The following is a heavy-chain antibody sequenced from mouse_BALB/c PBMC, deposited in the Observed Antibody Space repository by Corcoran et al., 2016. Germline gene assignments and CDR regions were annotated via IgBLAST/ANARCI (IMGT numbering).Heavy chain of an antibody. Sequence: QIQLVQSGPELKKPGETVKISCKASGYTFTNYGMNWVKQAPGKGLKWMGWINTYTGEPTYADDFKGRFAFSLETSASTAYLQINNLKNEDTATYFGARVLYYTDYWGQGTTLTASS. V-gene: IGHV9-3-1*01. CDR3: ARVLYYTDY. CDR1: GYTFTNYG. CDR2: INTYTGEP. J-gene: IGHJ2*01. D-gene: IGHD1-1*01.